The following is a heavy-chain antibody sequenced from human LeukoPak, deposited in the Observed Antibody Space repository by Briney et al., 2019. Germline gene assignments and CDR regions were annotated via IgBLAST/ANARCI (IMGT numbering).Heavy chain of an antibody. J-gene: IGHJ6*02. V-gene: IGHV3-33*01. CDR2: IWYDGSNK. D-gene: IGHD2/OR15-2a*01. CDR1: GFTFSSYG. CDR3: ARDARRGGLLLYYYGMDV. Sequence: GGSLRLSCAASGFTFSSYGMHWVRQAPGKGLEWVAVIWYDGSNKYYADSVKGRFTISRDNSKNTLYLQMNSLRAEDTAVYYCARDARRGGLLLYYYGMDVWGQGTTVTVSS.